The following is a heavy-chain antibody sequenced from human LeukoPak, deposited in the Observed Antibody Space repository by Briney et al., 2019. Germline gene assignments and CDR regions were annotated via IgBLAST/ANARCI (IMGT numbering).Heavy chain of an antibody. V-gene: IGHV4-59*01. CDR3: AGVRNGEGIFDY. D-gene: IGHD4-17*01. CDR1: GGSISSYY. Sequence: SETLSLTCTVSGGSISSYYWSWIRQPPGKGLEWIGYIYYSGSTNYNPSLKSRVTISVDTSKNQFSLKLSSVTAADTAVYYCAGVRNGEGIFDYWGQGTLVTVSS. J-gene: IGHJ4*02. CDR2: IYYSGST.